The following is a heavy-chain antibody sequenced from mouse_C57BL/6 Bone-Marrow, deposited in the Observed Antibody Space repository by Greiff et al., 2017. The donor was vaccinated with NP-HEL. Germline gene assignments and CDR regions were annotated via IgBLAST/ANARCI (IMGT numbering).Heavy chain of an antibody. CDR1: GFTFSDYY. J-gene: IGHJ4*01. CDR2: INYDGSST. CDR3: AREGGLRRRTYAMDY. V-gene: IGHV5-16*01. Sequence: EVKLVESEGGLAQPGSSMKLSCTASGFTFSDYYMAWVRQVPEKGLEWVANINYDGSSTYYLDSLKSRFIISRDNAKNILYLQMSSLKSEDTATYYCAREGGLRRRTYAMDYWGQGTSVTVSS. D-gene: IGHD2-4*01.